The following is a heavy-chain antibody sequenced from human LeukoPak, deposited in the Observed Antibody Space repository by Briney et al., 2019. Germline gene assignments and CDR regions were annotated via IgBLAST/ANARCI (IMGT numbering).Heavy chain of an antibody. J-gene: IGHJ4*02. CDR1: GFTFSHYE. V-gene: IGHV3-48*03. CDR3: ARVTGYWGSGNYYFDY. CDR2: ITTSGDTT. Sequence: GGFLRLSCAASGFTFSHYEMNWVRQAPGKGLEWVSFITTSGDTTYYADSVKGRFTISRDNAKNSLYLQMNSLRAEDTTVYYCARVTGYWGSGNYYFDYWGQGTLVTVSS. D-gene: IGHD2-8*02.